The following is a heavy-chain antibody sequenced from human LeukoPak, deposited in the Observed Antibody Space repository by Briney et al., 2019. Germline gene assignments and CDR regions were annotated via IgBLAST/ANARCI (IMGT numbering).Heavy chain of an antibody. CDR1: GYTFTGYY. J-gene: IGHJ4*02. V-gene: IGHV1-2*02. D-gene: IGHD3-10*01. CDR2: INPNSGGT. Sequence: ASVKVSCKASGYTFTGYYMHWVRQAPGQGLEWMGWINPNSGGTNYAQKFQGRVTMTRDTSISTAYMELSRLRSDDTAVYYCARTFGSGNAEDLYYFDYWGQGTLVTVSS. CDR3: ARTFGSGNAEDLYYFDY.